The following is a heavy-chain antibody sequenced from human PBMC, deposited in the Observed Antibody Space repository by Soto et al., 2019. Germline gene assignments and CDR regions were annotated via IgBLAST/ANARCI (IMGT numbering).Heavy chain of an antibody. J-gene: IGHJ4*02. CDR3: AINEGRDVSTFDY. CDR1: GGIFTRYD. V-gene: IGHV1-69*01. CDR2: IIPIFGTA. D-gene: IGHD3-10*02. Sequence: QVQLVQSGAEVKTLGSSVKVSCKASGGIFTRYDITWVRQAPGQGLEWMGAIIPIFGTANYAQKFQGRVTITADATTSTAYMELSSLRSEDTAMYYCAINEGRDVSTFDYWGQGTLVTVSS.